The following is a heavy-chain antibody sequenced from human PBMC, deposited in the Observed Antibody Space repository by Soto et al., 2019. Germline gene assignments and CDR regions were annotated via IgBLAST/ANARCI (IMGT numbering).Heavy chain of an antibody. CDR3: ARGQRSGSGSYYAYDFDY. D-gene: IGHD3-10*01. CDR2: IYYSGST. V-gene: IGHV4-59*01. Sequence: SETLSLTCTVSGGSISSYYWSWIRQPPGEGLEWIGYIYYSGSTNYNPSLKSRVTISVDTSKNQFSLKLSSVTAADTAVYYCARGQRSGSGSYYAYDFDYWGQGTLVTVS. CDR1: GGSISSYY. J-gene: IGHJ4*02.